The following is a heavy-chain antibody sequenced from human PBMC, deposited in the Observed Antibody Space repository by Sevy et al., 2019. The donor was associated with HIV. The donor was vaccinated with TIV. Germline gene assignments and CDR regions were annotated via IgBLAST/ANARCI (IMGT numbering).Heavy chain of an antibody. V-gene: IGHV5-51*01. CDR3: ARRGASGGWYHFGY. J-gene: IGHJ4*02. D-gene: IGHD6-19*01. CDR2: IYTTDSDA. CDR1: GYSFTSSW. Sequence: GESLKISCKASGYSFTSSWIGWVRQMPGKGPEWMGIIYTTDSDARYSPSFEGQVTISVDKSISTAYLQWSSLKASDTAMYYCARRGASGGWYHFGYWGQGTLVTVSS.